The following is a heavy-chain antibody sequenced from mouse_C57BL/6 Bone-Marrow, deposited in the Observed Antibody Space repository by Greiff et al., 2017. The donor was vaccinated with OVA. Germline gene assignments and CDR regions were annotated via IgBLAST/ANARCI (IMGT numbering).Heavy chain of an antibody. CDR2: ISYSGST. CDR1: GYSITSDY. CDR3: ARSETAQALWYFDY. J-gene: IGHJ2*01. V-gene: IGHV3-8*01. D-gene: IGHD3-2*02. Sequence: EVQLVESGPGLAKPSQTLSLTCSVTGYSITSDYWNWIRKLPGNKLEYMGYISYSGSTYSNPSPKSLISIFRDSSKNHYYLQLHSVTPEDAATCDCARSETAQALWYFDYWGQGTTLTVSA.